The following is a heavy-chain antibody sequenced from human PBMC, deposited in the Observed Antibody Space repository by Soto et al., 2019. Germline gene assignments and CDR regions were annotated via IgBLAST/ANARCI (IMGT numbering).Heavy chain of an antibody. CDR1: GGTFSSYA. CDR2: IIPIFGTA. CDR3: ARDRVATVTTHLGENVDY. V-gene: IGHV1-69*01. Sequence: QVQLVQSGAEVKKPGSSVKVSCKASGGTFSSYAISWVRQAPGQGLEWIGGIIPIFGTANYAQKFQGRVTITADESTSTAYMELSSLRSESTALYYCARDRVATVTTHLGENVDYCGQGTLVTVSS. J-gene: IGHJ4*02. D-gene: IGHD4-17*01.